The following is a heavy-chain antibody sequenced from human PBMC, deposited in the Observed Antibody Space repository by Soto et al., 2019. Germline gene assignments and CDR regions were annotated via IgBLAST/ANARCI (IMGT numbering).Heavy chain of an antibody. CDR3: ARLLGAAGTQRDAFDI. CDR2: IYYSGST. J-gene: IGHJ3*02. V-gene: IGHV4-59*08. CDR1: GGSISSYY. D-gene: IGHD6-13*01. Sequence: SETLSLTCTVSGGSISSYYWSWIRQPPGKGLEWIGYIYYSGSTNYNPSLKSRVTISVDTSKNQFSLKLSSVTAADTAVYYCARLLGAAGTQRDAFDIWGQGTMVTVPS.